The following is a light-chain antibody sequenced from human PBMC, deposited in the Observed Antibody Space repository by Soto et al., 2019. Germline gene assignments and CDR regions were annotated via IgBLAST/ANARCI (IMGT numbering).Light chain of an antibody. CDR1: QSVSSN. J-gene: IGKJ2*01. CDR2: GAS. V-gene: IGKV3-15*01. CDR3: QQYNNWPPEYT. Sequence: EIVMTQSPATLSVSPGERATLSCRASQSVSSNLAWYQQKPGQARRLLIYGASTRATGIPARFSGSGSGTEFTLTISSLQSEDFAVYYCQQYNNWPPEYTFGQGTKLEIK.